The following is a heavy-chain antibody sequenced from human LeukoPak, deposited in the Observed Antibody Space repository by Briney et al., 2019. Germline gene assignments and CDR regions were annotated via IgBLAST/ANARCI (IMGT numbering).Heavy chain of an antibody. V-gene: IGHV4-4*07. D-gene: IGHD3-10*01. J-gene: IGHJ6*03. CDR1: GGSFSGYY. CDR3: AREGKITMVRGVIRYYYMDV. CDR2: IFTSGST. Sequence: PSETLSLTCAVYGGSFSGYYWSWIRQPAGKGLEWIGRIFTSGSTKYNPSLKSRVTISVDTSKNQFSLKLSSVTAADTAVYYCAREGKITMVRGVIRYYYMDVWGKGTTVTISS.